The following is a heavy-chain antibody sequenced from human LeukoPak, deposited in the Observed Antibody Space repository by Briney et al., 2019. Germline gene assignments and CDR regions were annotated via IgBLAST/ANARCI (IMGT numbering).Heavy chain of an antibody. CDR1: GFRFSRYV. CDR3: ARVDSGNYDY. J-gene: IGHJ4*02. V-gene: IGHV3-23*01. Sequence: RSLRLSCAASGFRFSRYVMSWVRQAPGKGREYVSSIDGSDGASYYADSVKGRFTISRDNSKNTLFLQMNSLRVEDTAVYYCARVDSGNYDYWGQGTLLTVSS. CDR2: IDGSDGAS. D-gene: IGHD1-26*01.